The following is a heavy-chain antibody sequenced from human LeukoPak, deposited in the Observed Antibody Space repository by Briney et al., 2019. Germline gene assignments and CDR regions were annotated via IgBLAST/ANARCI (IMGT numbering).Heavy chain of an antibody. CDR2: IYTSGST. Sequence: PSETLSLTCTVSGNSISSGDNYWSWIRQPAGTGLEWLGRIYTSGSTNYNPSLKSRVTISGDTSKNQFSLRLSSVTAADTAVYYCARAPYSYDINGWVPFDYWGQGTLVTVSS. CDR3: ARAPYSYDINGWVPFDY. J-gene: IGHJ4*02. V-gene: IGHV4-61*02. CDR1: GNSISSGDNY. D-gene: IGHD3-22*01.